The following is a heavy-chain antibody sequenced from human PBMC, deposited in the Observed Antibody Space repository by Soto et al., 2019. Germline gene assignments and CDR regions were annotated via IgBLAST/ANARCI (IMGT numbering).Heavy chain of an antibody. D-gene: IGHD6-13*01. V-gene: IGHV5-51*01. CDR1: GYSFTSYW. CDR3: ARPAAPGKYYYGVDV. J-gene: IGHJ6*02. CDR2: IYPGDSDT. Sequence: GESRKISCKGSGYSFTSYWIGWVRQMPGKGLEWMGIIYPGDSDTRYSPSFQGQVTISAPSSIRPAYLQCSSLKSSDPALSYSARPAAPGKYYYGVDVLRQGTTVTVSS.